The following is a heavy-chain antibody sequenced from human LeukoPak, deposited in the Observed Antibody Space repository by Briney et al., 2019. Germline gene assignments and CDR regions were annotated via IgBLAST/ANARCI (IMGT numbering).Heavy chain of an antibody. J-gene: IGHJ4*02. CDR1: GFTFSSYA. V-gene: IGHV3-30-3*01. Sequence: PGGSLRLSCAASGFTFSSYAMHWVRQALGKGLEWVAVISYDGSNKYYADSVKGRFTISRDNSKNTLYLQMNSLRAEDTAVYYCARDRAGLDYWGQGTLVTVSS. CDR3: ARDRAGLDY. D-gene: IGHD3-10*01. CDR2: ISYDGSNK.